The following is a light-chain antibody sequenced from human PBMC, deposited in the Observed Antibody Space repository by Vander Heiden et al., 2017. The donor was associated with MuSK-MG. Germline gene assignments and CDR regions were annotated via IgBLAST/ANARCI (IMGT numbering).Light chain of an antibody. J-gene: IGLJ2*01. CDR3: SSYTSSSTLV. V-gene: IGLV2-14*03. CDR1: SSDGGGYNY. Sequence: QSALTQPASVSGSPGQSITISCTGTSSDGGGYNYVSGYQQHTGKAPKLMIYDVSNRPSGVSNRFSGSKSGNTASLTISGLQAEDEADYYCSSYTSSSTLVFGGGTKLTGL. CDR2: DVS.